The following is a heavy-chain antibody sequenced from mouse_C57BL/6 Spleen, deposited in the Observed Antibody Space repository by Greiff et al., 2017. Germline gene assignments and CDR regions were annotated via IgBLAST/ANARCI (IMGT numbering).Heavy chain of an antibody. CDR3: ARPGITTVVDYAMDY. Sequence: VQLQQPGAELVKPGASVKLSCKASGYTFTSYWMHWVKQRPGQGLEWIGMIHPNSGSTNYNEKFKSKDTLTVDKSSRTAYMQLSSLTSEDSAVYYCARPGITTVVDYAMDYWGQGTSVTVSS. D-gene: IGHD1-1*01. J-gene: IGHJ4*01. CDR1: GYTFTSYW. V-gene: IGHV1-64*01. CDR2: IHPNSGST.